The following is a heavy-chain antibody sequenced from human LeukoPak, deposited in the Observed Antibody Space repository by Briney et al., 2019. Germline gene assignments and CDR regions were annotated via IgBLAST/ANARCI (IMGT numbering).Heavy chain of an antibody. CDR2: IQQFGSEK. D-gene: IGHD2-2*01. CDR3: AIIGAMGAFDI. J-gene: IGHJ3*02. CDR1: GFTFSSYW. V-gene: IGHV3-7*02. Sequence: GGSLRLSCAASGFTFSSYWMSWVRQAPGRGLEWVANIQQFGSEKNYVDSVKGRFTISRDNAKNSLYLQMNSLRAEDTAVYYCAIIGAMGAFDIWGQGTKVTVSS.